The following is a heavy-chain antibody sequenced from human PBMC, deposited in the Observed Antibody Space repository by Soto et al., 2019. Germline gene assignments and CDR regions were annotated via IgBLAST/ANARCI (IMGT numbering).Heavy chain of an antibody. V-gene: IGHV3-30-3*01. CDR1: GFTFSSYA. D-gene: IGHD2-21*01. CDR2: ISYDGSNK. Sequence: GGSLRLSCAASGFTFSSYAMHWVRQAPGKGLEWVAVISYDGSNKYYADSVKGRFTISRDNSKNTLYLQMNSLRAEDTAVYYCARSGRGDNYYYYGMDVWGQGTTVTVSS. CDR3: ARSGRGDNYYYYGMDV. J-gene: IGHJ6*02.